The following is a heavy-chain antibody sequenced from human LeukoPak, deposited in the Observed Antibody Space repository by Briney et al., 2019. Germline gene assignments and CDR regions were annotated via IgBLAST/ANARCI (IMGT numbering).Heavy chain of an antibody. CDR2: IYYSGST. D-gene: IGHD2-21*02. V-gene: IGHV4-31*03. J-gene: IGHJ6*02. Sequence: SETLSLTCTVSGGSISSGGYYWSWIRQHPGKGLEWIGYIYYSGSTYYNPSLKSRVTISVDTSKNQFSLKLSSVTAADTAVYYCARVVVVTASRFVDYGMDVWGQGTTVTVSS. CDR3: ARVVVVTASRFVDYGMDV. CDR1: GGSISSGGYY.